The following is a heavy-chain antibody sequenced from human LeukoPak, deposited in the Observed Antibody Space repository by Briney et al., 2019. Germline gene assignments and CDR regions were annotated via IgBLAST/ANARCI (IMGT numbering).Heavy chain of an antibody. CDR1: GFTFSDYY. CDR2: ISSSGSTI. D-gene: IGHD2-2*01. Sequence: PGGSLRLSCAASGFTFSDYYMSWVRQAPGKGLEWVSDISSSGSTIYYADSVKGRFTISRDNAKNSLYLQMNSLRAEDTAVYYCARIGAYCSSTSCRDGPWGQGTLVTVSS. CDR3: ARIGAYCSSTSCRDGP. J-gene: IGHJ5*02. V-gene: IGHV3-11*01.